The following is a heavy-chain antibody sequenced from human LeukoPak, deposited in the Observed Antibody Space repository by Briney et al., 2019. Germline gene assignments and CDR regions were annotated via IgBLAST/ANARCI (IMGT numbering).Heavy chain of an antibody. J-gene: IGHJ3*02. Sequence: PGRSLRPSCAASGFTFSSYDMHWVRQATGKGLEWVSAIGTAGDTYYPGSVKGRFTISRENAKNSLYLQMNSLRAGDTAVYYCARLGYDYDAFDIWAKGQWSPSLQ. CDR3: ARLGYDYDAFDI. CDR1: GFTFSSYD. CDR2: IGTAGDT. V-gene: IGHV3-13*01. D-gene: IGHD5-12*01.